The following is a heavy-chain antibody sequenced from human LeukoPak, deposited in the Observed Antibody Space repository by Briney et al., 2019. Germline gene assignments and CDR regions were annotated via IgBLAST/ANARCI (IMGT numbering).Heavy chain of an antibody. CDR2: IYYSGST. CDR1: GGSISSRGHY. J-gene: IGHJ6*03. Sequence: SETLSLTCTVSGGSISSRGHYWGWIRQPPGKGLEWIGSIYYSGSTYYNPSLKSRVTISVDTSKNHFSLKLSSVTAADTAVYYCARSDFYYMDVWGRGTTVTVSS. CDR3: ARSDFYYMDV. V-gene: IGHV4-39*02. D-gene: IGHD3-3*01.